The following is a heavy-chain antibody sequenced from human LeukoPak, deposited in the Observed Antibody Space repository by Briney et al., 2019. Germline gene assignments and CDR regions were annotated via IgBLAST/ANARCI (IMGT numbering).Heavy chain of an antibody. Sequence: PSETLSLTCTVSGGSISSSSYYWGWIRQPPGKGLEWIGSIYYSGSTHYNPSLKSRVTISVDTSKNQFSLKLSSVTAADTAVYYCARRMTTVVNRSFDPWGQGTLVTVSS. CDR3: ARRMTTVVNRSFDP. V-gene: IGHV4-39*01. CDR1: GGSISSSSYY. CDR2: IYYSGST. D-gene: IGHD4-23*01. J-gene: IGHJ5*02.